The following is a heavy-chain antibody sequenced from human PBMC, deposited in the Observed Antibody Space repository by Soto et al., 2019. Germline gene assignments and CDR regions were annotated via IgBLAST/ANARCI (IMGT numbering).Heavy chain of an antibody. Sequence: GESLKISCQGSGYSFANYWIAWVRQMPGKGLAWVGLIYPGDSDTRYIPSFRGQVTISADKSISHVYLQWSSLKASDTAMYYCARIRLRQYYYGMHVLYPGTMLTVSS. V-gene: IGHV5-51*01. D-gene: IGHD3-10*01. CDR2: IYPGDSDT. J-gene: IGHJ6*02. CDR3: ARIRLRQYYYGMHV. CDR1: GYSFANYW.